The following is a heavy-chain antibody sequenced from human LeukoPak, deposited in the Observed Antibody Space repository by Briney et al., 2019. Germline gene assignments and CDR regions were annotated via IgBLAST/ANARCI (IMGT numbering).Heavy chain of an antibody. J-gene: IGHJ4*02. D-gene: IGHD3-10*01. CDR2: ISHSGSI. CDR1: GYSISSAYY. Sequence: SETLSLTCAVSGYSISSAYYWGWIRRPPGKGLEWIASISHSGSIYYTPSLKSRVTISIDTSTNQFSLKLSSVTAADTAVYFCARDPGENYVSGSYFDYWGQGTLVTVPS. V-gene: IGHV4-38-2*02. CDR3: ARDPGENYVSGSYFDY.